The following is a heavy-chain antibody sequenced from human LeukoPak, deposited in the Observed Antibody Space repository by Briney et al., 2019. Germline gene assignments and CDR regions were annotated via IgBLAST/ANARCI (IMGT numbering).Heavy chain of an antibody. CDR1: GFTFSSYG. V-gene: IGHV3-30*02. J-gene: IGHJ4*02. CDR3: AKDIFPWELTQLFDY. D-gene: IGHD1-26*01. Sequence: PGGSLRLSCAASGFTFSSYGMHWVRQAPGKGLEWVAFIRYDGSNKYYADSVKGRFTISRDNSKNTLYLQMNSLRAEDTAVYYCAKDIFPWELTQLFDYWGQGTLVTVSS. CDR2: IRYDGSNK.